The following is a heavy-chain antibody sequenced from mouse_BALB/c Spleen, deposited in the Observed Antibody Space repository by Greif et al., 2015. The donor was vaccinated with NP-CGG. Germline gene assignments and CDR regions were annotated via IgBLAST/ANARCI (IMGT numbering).Heavy chain of an antibody. CDR3: ARAVATDY. CDR1: GFNIKDTY. D-gene: IGHD1-1*01. CDR2: IDPANGNT. J-gene: IGHJ2*01. V-gene: IGHV14-3*02. Sequence: SGAELVKPGASVKLSCTASGFNIKDTYMHWVKQRPEQGLEWIGRIDPANGNTKYDPKFQGKATITADTSSNTAYLQLSSLTSEDTAVYYCARAVATDYWGQGTTLTVSS.